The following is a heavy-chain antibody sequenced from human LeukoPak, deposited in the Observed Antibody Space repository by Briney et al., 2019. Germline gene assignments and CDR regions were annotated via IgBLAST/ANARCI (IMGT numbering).Heavy chain of an antibody. Sequence: GGSLRLSCAASGVIFTNFGMTWVRQAPGKGLEWVSGISDTGAGTYYSDSVKGRFTISRDNSKNTLYLQMNSLRVEDTAVYYCAKDRPRFGGLYYYMDVWGRGTTVTVSS. J-gene: IGHJ6*03. CDR3: AKDRPRFGGLYYYMDV. CDR1: GVIFTNFG. D-gene: IGHD3-10*01. V-gene: IGHV3-23*01. CDR2: ISDTGAGT.